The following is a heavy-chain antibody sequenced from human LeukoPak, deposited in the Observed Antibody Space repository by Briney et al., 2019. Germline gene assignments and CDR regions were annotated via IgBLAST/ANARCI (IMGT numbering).Heavy chain of an antibody. CDR2: IYYSGST. CDR3: ARHHLGFCGSTSCSSCDFDY. V-gene: IGHV4-39*01. Sequence: SETLSLTCTVSGGSFSISDYYWGWIRQPPGKGLEWIGSIYYSGSTYYNPSLKSRVTISVDTSKNQFSLKLSSVTAADTAVFYRARHHLGFCGSTSCSSCDFDYWGQGGLVTVSS. CDR1: GGSFSISDYY. D-gene: IGHD2-2*01. J-gene: IGHJ4*02.